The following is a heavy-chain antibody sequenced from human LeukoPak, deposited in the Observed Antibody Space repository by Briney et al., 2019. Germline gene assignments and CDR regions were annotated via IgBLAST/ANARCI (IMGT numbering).Heavy chain of an antibody. V-gene: IGHV3-74*01. Sequence: GVSLRLSCAASGFTFSSYWMHWVRQAPGKGLVWVSRINSDGSSTSYADSVKGRFTISRDNAKNTLYLQMNSLRAEDAAVYYCARSQSPLDAFDIWGQGTMVTVSS. CDR3: ARSQSPLDAFDI. CDR1: GFTFSSYW. CDR2: INSDGSST. J-gene: IGHJ3*02.